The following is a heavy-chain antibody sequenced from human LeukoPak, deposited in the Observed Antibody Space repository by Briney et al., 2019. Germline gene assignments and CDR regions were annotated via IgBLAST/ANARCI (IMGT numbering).Heavy chain of an antibody. Sequence: SETLSLTCAVYGGSFSGYYWSWIRQPPGKGLEWIGEINHSGSTNYNPSLKSRVTISVDTSKNQFSLKLSSATAADTAVYYCARGRFGSAFDIWGQGTMVTVSS. CDR3: ARGRFGSAFDI. CDR2: INHSGST. V-gene: IGHV4-34*01. D-gene: IGHD3-10*01. CDR1: GGSFSGYY. J-gene: IGHJ3*02.